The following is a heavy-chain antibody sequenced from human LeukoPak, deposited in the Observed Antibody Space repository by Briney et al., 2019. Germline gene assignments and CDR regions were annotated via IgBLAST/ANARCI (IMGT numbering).Heavy chain of an antibody. CDR1: GDSISSGDY. J-gene: IGHJ4*02. CDR2: IHTSGST. V-gene: IGHV4-4*07. D-gene: IGHD3-22*01. Sequence: SETLSLTCTVSGDSISSGDYWGWIRQPAGKGLEWIGRIHTSGSTNYNPSLKSRVTMSVDTSKNQLSLKLSSVTAADTAVYYCARDQYYYDSSGYLTFDYWGQGTLVTVSS. CDR3: ARDQYYYDSSGYLTFDY.